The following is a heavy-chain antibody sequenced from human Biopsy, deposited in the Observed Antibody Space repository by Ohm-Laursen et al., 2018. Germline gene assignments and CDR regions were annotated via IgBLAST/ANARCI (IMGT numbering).Heavy chain of an antibody. CDR1: GFTVSRNY. V-gene: IGHV3-53*01. D-gene: IGHD3-22*01. J-gene: IGHJ3*02. CDR3: ARSTYYYESSGTRRGLEI. Sequence: SLRLSCAASGFTVSRNYMTWVRQAPGKGLEWVSVIDSGGYTHYTDSVKGRFTISRDNSKNTLYLQMNNLSAEDTAVYYCARSTYYYESSGTRRGLEIWGQGTMVTVSS. CDR2: IDSGGYT.